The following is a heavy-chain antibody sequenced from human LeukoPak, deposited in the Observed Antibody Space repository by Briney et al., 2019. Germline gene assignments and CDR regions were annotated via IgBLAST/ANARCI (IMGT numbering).Heavy chain of an antibody. Sequence: AGGSLRLSCAVSGYTFSSHGMHWVRQAPGKGLEWVAAIWYDGSDKYYADSVKGQFTISRDNSKNMLYLQMDSLRAEDTALYYCARLWGSVSGYFDYWGQGTLVTVSS. CDR1: GYTFSSHG. J-gene: IGHJ4*02. CDR2: IWYDGSDK. CDR3: ARLWGSVSGYFDY. D-gene: IGHD2-21*01. V-gene: IGHV3-33*01.